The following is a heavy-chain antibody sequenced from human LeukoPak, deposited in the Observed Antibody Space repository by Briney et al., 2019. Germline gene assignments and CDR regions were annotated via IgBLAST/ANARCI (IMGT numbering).Heavy chain of an antibody. CDR3: ASESVSGSYAFDI. D-gene: IGHD3-16*01. CDR2: IYYNGNT. Sequence: SETLSLTCTVSGGWGGDYYWSWIRQPPGKGLEWIGYIYYNGNTFYTPSLKSRVTISFDASKNQFSLKLTSVTAADTAVYYCASESVSGSYAFDIWGQGTMVTVSS. V-gene: IGHV4-30-4*01. J-gene: IGHJ3*02. CDR1: GGWGGDYY.